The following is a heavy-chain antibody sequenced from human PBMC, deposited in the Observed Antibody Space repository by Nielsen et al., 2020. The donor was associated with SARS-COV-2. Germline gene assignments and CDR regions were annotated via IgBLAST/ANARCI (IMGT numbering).Heavy chain of an antibody. V-gene: IGHV3-30*04. CDR3: ARDAAYCSSTSCYYYYDMDV. CDR1: GFTFSSYA. Sequence: GESLKISCAASGFTFSSYAMHWVRQAPAKGLEWVAVISYDGSNKYYADSVKGRFTISRDNSKNTLYLQMNSLRAEDTAVYYCARDAAYCSSTSCYYYYDMDVWGQGTTVTVSS. J-gene: IGHJ6*02. CDR2: ISYDGSNK. D-gene: IGHD2-2*01.